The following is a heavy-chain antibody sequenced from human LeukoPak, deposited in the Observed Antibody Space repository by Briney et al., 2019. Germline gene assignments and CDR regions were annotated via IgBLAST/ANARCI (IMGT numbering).Heavy chain of an antibody. CDR1: GYTFTSYD. J-gene: IGHJ6*02. Sequence: GASVKVSCKASGYTFTSYDINWVRQATGQGLEWMGWMNPNSGNTGYAQEFQGRVTMTRNTSISTAYMELSSLRSEDTAVYYCARDSSGWYYYYYGMDVWGQGTTVTVSS. D-gene: IGHD6-19*01. V-gene: IGHV1-8*01. CDR2: MNPNSGNT. CDR3: ARDSSGWYYYYYGMDV.